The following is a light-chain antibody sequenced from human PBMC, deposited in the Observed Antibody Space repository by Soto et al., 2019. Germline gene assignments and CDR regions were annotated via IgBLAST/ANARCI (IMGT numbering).Light chain of an antibody. CDR1: QTVGSN. CDR2: GAS. Sequence: EVLLTQSPATLSVSPGDRATLSCRASQTVGSNLAWYQQKPGQAPRLLIYGASTRATGIPARFSGSGSGTEFTLTISSLQSEDFAVYYCQQYNNWPRTFGQGTKVDIK. J-gene: IGKJ1*01. V-gene: IGKV3-15*01. CDR3: QQYNNWPRT.